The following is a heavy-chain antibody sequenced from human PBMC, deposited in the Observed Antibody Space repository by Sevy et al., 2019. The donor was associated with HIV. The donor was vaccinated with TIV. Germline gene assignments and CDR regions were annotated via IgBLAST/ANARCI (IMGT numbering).Heavy chain of an antibody. J-gene: IGHJ3*02. CDR3: ARDRPATIFGVVYAFDI. CDR1: GGSISNYY. D-gene: IGHD3-3*01. Sequence: SETLSLTCTVSGGSISNYYWNWIRQPAGKGLEWIGCIYTSGNTNYNPSLRSRVTMSVDTSKNQFSLKLSSVTAADTAMYYCARDRPATIFGVVYAFDIWGQGTMVTVSS. V-gene: IGHV4-4*07. CDR2: IYTSGNT.